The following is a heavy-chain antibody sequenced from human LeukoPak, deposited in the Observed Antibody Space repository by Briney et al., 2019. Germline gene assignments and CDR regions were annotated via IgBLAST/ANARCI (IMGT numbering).Heavy chain of an antibody. V-gene: IGHV3-23*01. D-gene: IGHD4-17*01. J-gene: IGHJ4*02. CDR2: ISGNDGST. CDR1: GFTFSSNA. CDR3: AKDPMTTVTTVDSD. Sequence: GGSLRLSCAASGFTFSSNAMSWVRQAPGKGLEWVSSISGNDGSTYYADPVKGRFTISRDNSKNTLYLQMNSLRAEDTAVYYCAKDPMTTVTTVDSDWGQGTLVTVSS.